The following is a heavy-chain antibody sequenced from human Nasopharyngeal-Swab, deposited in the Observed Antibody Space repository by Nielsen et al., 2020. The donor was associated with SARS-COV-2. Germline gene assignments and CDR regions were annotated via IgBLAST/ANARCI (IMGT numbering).Heavy chain of an antibody. J-gene: IGHJ6*02. CDR3: ARAQRVYSMDV. CDR1: GFTFSSYA. V-gene: IGHV3-30*04. Sequence: GESLKISCAASGFTFSSYAMHWVRQAPGKGLERVAVISYDGSNKYYADSVKGRFTISRDNSKNTLYLQMNSLRAEDTAVYYCARAQRVYSMDVWGQGTTVTVSS. CDR2: ISYDGSNK. D-gene: IGHD6-25*01.